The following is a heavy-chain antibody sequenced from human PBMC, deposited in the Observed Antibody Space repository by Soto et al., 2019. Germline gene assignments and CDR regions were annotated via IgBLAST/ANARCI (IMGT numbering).Heavy chain of an antibody. V-gene: IGHV3-13*01. D-gene: IGHD2-21*01. CDR1: GFTFSNYD. CDR3: ARELHGGSYGMDV. Sequence: EVQLVESGGGLVQPGGSLRLSCAASGFTFSNYDMHWVRQVTGKGLEWVSGSTTTGDTYYPGSVKGRFTISREKAKNSLYLQMNSLSAGDTAVYYCARELHGGSYGMDVWGKGTTVTVS. CDR2: STTTGDT. J-gene: IGHJ6*04.